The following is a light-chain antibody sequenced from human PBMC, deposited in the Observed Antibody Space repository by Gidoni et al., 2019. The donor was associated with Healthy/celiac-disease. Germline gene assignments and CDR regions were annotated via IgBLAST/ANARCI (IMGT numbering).Light chain of an antibody. J-gene: IGKJ1*01. CDR1: QSISSY. Sequence: QSPSSLSASVGDRVTITCRASQSISSYLNWYQQKPGKAPKLLIYAASSLQSGVPSRFSGSGSGTDFTLTISSLQPEDFATYYCQQSYSTPRTFXQXTKVEIK. V-gene: IGKV1-39*01. CDR2: AAS. CDR3: QQSYSTPRT.